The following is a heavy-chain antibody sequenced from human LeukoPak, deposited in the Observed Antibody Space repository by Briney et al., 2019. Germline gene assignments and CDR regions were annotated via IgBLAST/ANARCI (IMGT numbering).Heavy chain of an antibody. D-gene: IGHD3-16*02. CDR2: IYYSGST. CDR1: GGSISSGDYY. CDR3: ARDGVWGSYRPGAFDI. V-gene: IGHV4-30-4*08. Sequence: PSETLSLTCTVSGGSISSGDYYWSWIRQPPGKGLEWIGYIYYSGSTYYNPSLKSRVTISVDTSKNQFSLKLSSVTAADTAVYYCARDGVWGSYRPGAFDIWGQGTMVTVSS. J-gene: IGHJ3*02.